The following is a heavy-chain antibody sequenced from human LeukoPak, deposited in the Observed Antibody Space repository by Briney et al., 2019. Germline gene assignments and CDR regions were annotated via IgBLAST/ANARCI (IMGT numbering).Heavy chain of an antibody. CDR2: IIPIFGTA. CDR3: ARDHALAVAGTQGT. CDR1: GGTFSSYA. J-gene: IGHJ4*02. V-gene: IGHV1-69*05. Sequence: SVKVSCKASGGTFSSYAISWVRQAPGQGLEWMGRIIPIFGTANYAQKFQGRVTIATDESTSTAYMELSSLRSEDTAVYYCARDHALAVAGTQGTWGQGTLVTVSS. D-gene: IGHD6-19*01.